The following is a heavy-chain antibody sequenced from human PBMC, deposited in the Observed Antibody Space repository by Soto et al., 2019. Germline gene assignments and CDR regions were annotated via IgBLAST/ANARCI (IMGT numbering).Heavy chain of an antibody. CDR3: ARDRPYSSGYYYFVY. CDR1: GFTFSSYA. V-gene: IGHV3-30-3*01. D-gene: IGHD6-19*01. CDR2: ISYDGSNK. J-gene: IGHJ4*02. Sequence: GGSLRLSCAASGFTFSSYAMHWVRQAPGKGLEWVAVISYDGSNKYYADSVKGRFTISRDNSKNTLYLQMNSLRAEDTAVYYCARDRPYSSGYYYFVYWGQGTLVTVSS.